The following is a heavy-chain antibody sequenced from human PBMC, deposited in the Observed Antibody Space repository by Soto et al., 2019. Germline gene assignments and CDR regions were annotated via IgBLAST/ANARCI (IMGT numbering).Heavy chain of an antibody. CDR2: ISPDGSGT. CDR3: ATSGGGQ. D-gene: IGHD1-26*01. J-gene: IGHJ4*02. Sequence: EVRLVESEGGLVQPGGSLRLSCAASGFTFSMSWMAWVRQPPGMGLEGVAKISPDGSGTDYVDSVRGRIVISRDNARRSLHLQMSSLGAEDTAVYYCATSGGGQWGQGTRVTVSS. V-gene: IGHV3-7*01. CDR1: GFTFSMSW.